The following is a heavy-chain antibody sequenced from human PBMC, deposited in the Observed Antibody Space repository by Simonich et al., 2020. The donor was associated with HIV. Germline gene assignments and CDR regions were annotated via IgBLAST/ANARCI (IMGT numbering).Heavy chain of an antibody. V-gene: IGHV1-2*06. Sequence: QVQLVQSGAEVKKPGASVTVSCKASGYTFTDWNIHWGRQAPGQGLEWMGRIHPKSGGKDEPPKVQGRGTMTRDTSINKAYMVVSKLRSDDTAVYYCATHGPGSSSSALDIWGQGTIITVSS. J-gene: IGHJ3*02. D-gene: IGHD6-6*01. CDR2: IHPKSGGK. CDR3: ATHGPGSSSSALDI. CDR1: GYTFTDWN.